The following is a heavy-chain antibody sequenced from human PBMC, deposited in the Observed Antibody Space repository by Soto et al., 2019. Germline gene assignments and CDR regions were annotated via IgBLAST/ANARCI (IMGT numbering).Heavy chain of an antibody. V-gene: IGHV1-8*01. Sequence: QVQLVQPGAEVRKPGASVKVSCKASGDIFTNFDFNWVRQATGQGLEWIGWMRANSGDTGHDQKFQGRVRMTRDTSKSTAYMEQSSLRAEDTAVYYCARYIYGQGFQAWGQGTLVFVSS. D-gene: IGHD3-3*02. CDR3: ARYIYGQGFQA. CDR1: GDIFTNFD. CDR2: MRANSGDT. J-gene: IGHJ5*02.